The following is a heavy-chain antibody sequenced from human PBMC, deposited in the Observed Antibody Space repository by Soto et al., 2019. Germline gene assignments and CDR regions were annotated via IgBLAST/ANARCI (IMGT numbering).Heavy chain of an antibody. CDR2: ICSDGSGN. CDR3: ATLPGYSYAPWCYYYYSGMDV. CDR1: GFTFNNYG. Sequence: GGSLRLSCAASGFTFNNYGMHWVRQAPGKGLEWVAVICSDGSGNYYADSVKGRFTISRDNSKNTLYLQMNSLRAEDTAVYYCATLPGYSYAPWCYYYYSGMDVWGQRTTVTVSS. D-gene: IGHD5-18*01. J-gene: IGHJ6*02. V-gene: IGHV3-33*01.